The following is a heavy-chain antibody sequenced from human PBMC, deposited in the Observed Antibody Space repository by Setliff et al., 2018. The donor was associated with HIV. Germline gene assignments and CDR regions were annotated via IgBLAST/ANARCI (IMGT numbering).Heavy chain of an antibody. Sequence: SETLSLTCTVSGGSISSTNYFWGWIRQPPGKGLEWIGTIYYHGSTYYNPSLKSRVTKSIDTSKNQFSLQLTSVTAADTAVYYCVNPSGAMGDFDSWGQGTLVTVSS. V-gene: IGHV4-39*01. J-gene: IGHJ4*02. D-gene: IGHD3-16*01. CDR3: VNPSGAMGDFDS. CDR1: GGSISSTNYF. CDR2: IYYHGST.